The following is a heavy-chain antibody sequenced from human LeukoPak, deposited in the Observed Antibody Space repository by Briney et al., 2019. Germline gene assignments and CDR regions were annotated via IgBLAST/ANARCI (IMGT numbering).Heavy chain of an antibody. CDR3: AKEGRSLQTY. J-gene: IGHJ4*02. CDR1: GFMFSSNW. V-gene: IGHV3-7*03. Sequence: GGSLRLSCAASGFMFSSNWMSWVRLAPGKGLEWVANIKEDGTETYYVDSVKGRFTFSRDNAKNSLYLQMNSLRVEDTAVYYCAKEGRSLQTYWGQGTLVTVSS. D-gene: IGHD5-24*01. CDR2: IKEDGTET.